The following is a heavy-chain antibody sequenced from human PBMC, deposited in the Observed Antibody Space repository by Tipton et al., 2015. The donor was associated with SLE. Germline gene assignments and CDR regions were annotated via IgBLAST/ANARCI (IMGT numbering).Heavy chain of an antibody. J-gene: IGHJ6*02. Sequence: SLRLSCAASGFTFSTFAMTWVRQAPGKGLVWVSRIISDGCNTNYADSVKGRFTISRDNAKNTLYLQMNSLTAEDTAVYYCARGSSLSRPYYYGMDVWGQGTTVTVSS. CDR2: IISDGCNT. CDR1: GFTFSTFA. CDR3: ARGSSLSRPYYYGMDV. V-gene: IGHV3-74*01. D-gene: IGHD6-13*01.